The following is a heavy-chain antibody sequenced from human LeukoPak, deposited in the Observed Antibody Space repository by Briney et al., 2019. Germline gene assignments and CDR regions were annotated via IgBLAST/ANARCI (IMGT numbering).Heavy chain of an antibody. CDR3: ARAGPHNAFDI. Sequence: TGGSLRLSCAASGFTFSSYDMHWVRQATGKGLEWVSAIGTAGDTYYPGSVKGRFTISRENAKNSLYLQMNSLRAGDTAVYYCARAGPHNAFDIWGQGTMVTVSS. CDR2: IGTAGDT. V-gene: IGHV3-13*01. CDR1: GFTFSSYD. J-gene: IGHJ3*02.